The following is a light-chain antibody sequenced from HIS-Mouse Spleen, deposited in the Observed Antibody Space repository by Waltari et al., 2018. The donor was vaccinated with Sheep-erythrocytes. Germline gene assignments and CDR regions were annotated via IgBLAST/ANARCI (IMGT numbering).Light chain of an antibody. Sequence: QSALTQPRSVSGSPGQSVTISCTGTSSDVGGYNSVSWYQQHPGKAPKLMIYDVSKRPSGVPDRFSGSQSGHTASLTISGLQAEDEADYYCCSYAGSYNHVFATGTKVTVL. CDR2: DVS. CDR3: CSYAGSYNHV. V-gene: IGLV2-11*01. J-gene: IGLJ1*01. CDR1: SSDVGGYNS.